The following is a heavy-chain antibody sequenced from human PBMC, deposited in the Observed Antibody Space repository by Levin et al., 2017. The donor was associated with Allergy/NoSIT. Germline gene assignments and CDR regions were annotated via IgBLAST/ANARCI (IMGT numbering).Heavy chain of an antibody. J-gene: IGHJ4*02. V-gene: IGHV3-49*04. CDR1: GFTFGDYA. D-gene: IGHD3-16*02. Sequence: SCTGSGFTFGDYAMSWVRQAPGKGLEWVGFIRNKAHGGTTEYAASVKGRLTISRDDSKSIAYLQMNSLKTEDTAGYFCARGGPPNYDYNWGSYRDGYFDYWGQGTLVTVSS. CDR2: IRNKAHGGTT. CDR3: ARGGPPNYDYNWGSYRDGYFDY.